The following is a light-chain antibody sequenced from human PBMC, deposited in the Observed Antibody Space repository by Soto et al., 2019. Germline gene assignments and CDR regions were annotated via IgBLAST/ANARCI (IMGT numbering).Light chain of an antibody. CDR3: QQRSNWPPIT. CDR2: DAS. Sequence: EIVLTQSPATLSLSPGERATLSCRASQSVSSYLAWYQHKPGQAPRLLIYDASNRATGIPARFSGSGSGTDFTLTISSLEPEDFAVYVCQQRSNWPPITFGQGTRLEI. V-gene: IGKV3-11*01. J-gene: IGKJ5*01. CDR1: QSVSSY.